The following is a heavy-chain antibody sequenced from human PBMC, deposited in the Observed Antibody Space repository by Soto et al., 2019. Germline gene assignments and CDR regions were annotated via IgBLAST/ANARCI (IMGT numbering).Heavy chain of an antibody. CDR1: GLTFSNYV. D-gene: IGHD1-26*01. CDR2: ISDSGGTS. Sequence: EVQLVDSGGGLVQPGVSLRLSCAASGLTFSNYVMSWVRQAPGKGLEWVSSISDSGGTSYYADSVKGRFTISRDNSKNTLYLQMNSLRAEDTAIYYCVKRPRALLTFDYWGQGTLVTVSS. V-gene: IGHV3-23*04. CDR3: VKRPRALLTFDY. J-gene: IGHJ4*02.